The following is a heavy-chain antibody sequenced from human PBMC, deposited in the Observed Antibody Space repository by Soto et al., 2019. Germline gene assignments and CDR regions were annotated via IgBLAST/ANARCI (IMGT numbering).Heavy chain of an antibody. V-gene: IGHV3-30*18. CDR3: AKGGFIVVVVAADDAFDI. CDR2: ISYDGSNK. CDR1: GFTFSSYG. J-gene: IGHJ3*02. D-gene: IGHD2-15*01. Sequence: GGSLRLSCAASGFTFSSYGMHWVRQAPGKGLEWVAVISYDGSNKYYADSVKGRFTISRDNSKNTLYLQMNSLGAEDTAVYYCAKGGFIVVVVAADDAFDIWGQGTMVTVSS.